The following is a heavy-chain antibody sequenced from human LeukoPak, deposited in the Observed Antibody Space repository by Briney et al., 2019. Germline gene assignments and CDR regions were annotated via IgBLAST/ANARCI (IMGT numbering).Heavy chain of an antibody. J-gene: IGHJ4*02. V-gene: IGHV1-46*01. CDR1: GYSFTINY. CDR2: IYPRGGST. CDR3: ARDQEAFDY. Sequence: ASVTVSFTSSGYSFTINYIHWVRRAPGQGLEWMGMIYPRGGSTSYAQKFQGRVTVTRDTSTSTVHRELSGLRSEDTAVYYCARDQEAFDYWGQGTLVTVSS.